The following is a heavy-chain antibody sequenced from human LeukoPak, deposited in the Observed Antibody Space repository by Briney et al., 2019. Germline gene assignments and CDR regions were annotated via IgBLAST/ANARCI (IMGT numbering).Heavy chain of an antibody. D-gene: IGHD3-9*01. CDR3: AKDYYDILTGYYGPDY. J-gene: IGHJ4*02. V-gene: IGHV3-30*18. Sequence: GSLRLSCAASGFTFSSYGMHWVRQAPGKGLEWVAVISYDGNHKYYADSVKGRFTISRDNSKNTLYLQMNSLRAEDTAVYYCAKDYYDILTGYYGPDYWGQGTLVTVSS. CDR2: ISYDGNHK. CDR1: GFTFSSYG.